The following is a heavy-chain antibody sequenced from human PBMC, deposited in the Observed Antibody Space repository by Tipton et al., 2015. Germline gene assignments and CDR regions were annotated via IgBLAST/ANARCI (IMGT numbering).Heavy chain of an antibody. CDR3: ARRNGGYYSSSPLYYFDY. CDR1: GGSVISGTDY. CDR2: TFSGGST. D-gene: IGHD6-6*01. Sequence: TLSLTCTVSGGSVISGTDYWSWIRQPPGKGLEWIGYTFSGGSTNYSPSLKSRVTISLDTSKNQFSLKLNSVTAADTAVYYCARRNGGYYSSSPLYYFDYWGQGSLVTVSS. J-gene: IGHJ4*02. V-gene: IGHV4-61*01.